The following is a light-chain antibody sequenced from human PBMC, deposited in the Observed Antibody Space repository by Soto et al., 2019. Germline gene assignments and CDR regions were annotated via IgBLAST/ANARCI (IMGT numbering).Light chain of an antibody. Sequence: EIVLTQSPGALSLSPGERATLSCRASQSVSNARLAWYQQKPGQAPRLLIYGATSRATGIPDRFSGSGSGTDFTLTISRLEPEDFAVYYCQQHGSSPITFGQGTRLEIK. CDR1: QSVSNAR. J-gene: IGKJ5*01. CDR2: GAT. V-gene: IGKV3-20*01. CDR3: QQHGSSPIT.